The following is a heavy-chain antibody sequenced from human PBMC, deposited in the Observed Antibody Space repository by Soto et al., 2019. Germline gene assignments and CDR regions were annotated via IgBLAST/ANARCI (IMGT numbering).Heavy chain of an antibody. D-gene: IGHD6-13*01. J-gene: IGHJ6*02. V-gene: IGHV1-2*02. Sequence: ASVKVSCKASGFTFSAYYIYWVRQAPGQGLEWIGWINPNSGGTNNAQKFQGRVTMTRDTSTSTVYMELSALISDDTAVYYCARSLLDEYSSSWRSAYFGMDVWGQGTTVTVSS. CDR2: INPNSGGT. CDR3: ARSLLDEYSSSWRSAYFGMDV. CDR1: GFTFSAYY.